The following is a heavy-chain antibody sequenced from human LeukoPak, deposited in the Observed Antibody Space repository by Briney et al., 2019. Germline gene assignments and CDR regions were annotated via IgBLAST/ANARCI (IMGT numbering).Heavy chain of an antibody. CDR3: ARSIAARPRFDY. D-gene: IGHD6-6*01. CDR2: IYYSGST. V-gene: IGHV4-59*08. Sequence: SETLSLTCTVSGGSINSFYWSWIPQPPGKGLEWIGYIYYSGSTNYNPSLKSRVTISVGTSKNQFSLKLSSVTAADTAVYYCARSIAARPRFDYWGQGTLVTVSS. J-gene: IGHJ4*02. CDR1: GGSINSFY.